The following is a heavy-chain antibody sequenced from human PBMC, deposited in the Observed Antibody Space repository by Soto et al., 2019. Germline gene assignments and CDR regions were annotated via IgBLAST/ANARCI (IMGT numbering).Heavy chain of an antibody. CDR3: ARDAISMVRGTNNWFDP. Sequence: EVQLLESGGGLVQPGGSLRLSCEASGFIFSDHAMSWVRQAPGKGLEWVSAISGNGIATYYADSVKGRFTISRDNSKNTLYLQMNRLRADDTAVYYCARDAISMVRGTNNWFDPWAREPWSPSPQ. CDR1: GFIFSDHA. D-gene: IGHD3-10*01. V-gene: IGHV3-23*01. CDR2: ISGNGIAT. J-gene: IGHJ5*02.